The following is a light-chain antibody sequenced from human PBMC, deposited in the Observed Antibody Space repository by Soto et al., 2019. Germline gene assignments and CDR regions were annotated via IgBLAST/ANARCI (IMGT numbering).Light chain of an antibody. CDR2: DAS. J-gene: IGKJ4*01. V-gene: IGKV3-11*01. CDR1: QSVSSY. Sequence: EIVLTQSPATLSLSPGERATLSCRASQSVSSYLAWYQQKPGQAPRLLIYDASNRATGIPARFSGSGSGTDISLTISSLAPEDFAVYYGQQSSSWPLTVGGGTKVEI. CDR3: QQSSSWPLT.